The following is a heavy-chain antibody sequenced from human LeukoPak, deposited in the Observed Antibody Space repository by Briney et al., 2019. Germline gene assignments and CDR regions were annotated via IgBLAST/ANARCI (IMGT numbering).Heavy chain of an antibody. CDR1: GFTFSGSA. J-gene: IGHJ4*02. CDR2: IRNKANGYAT. CDR3: PRHTDY. V-gene: IGHV3-73*01. Sequence: GGSLRLSCAASGFTFSGSAMYWVREAPGKVLKWDGRIRNKANGYATAYAASVKSRNTISRHDLHNTAYLQMNSLKSEDAGVYYCPRHTDYWGQGTLVTVSS.